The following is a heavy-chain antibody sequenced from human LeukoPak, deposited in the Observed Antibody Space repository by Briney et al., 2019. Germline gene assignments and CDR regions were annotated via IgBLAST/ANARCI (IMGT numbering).Heavy chain of an antibody. V-gene: IGHV4-59*01. J-gene: IGHJ4*02. Sequence: SETLSLTCTVSGGSISSYYWSWIRQPPGKGLEWIGYIYYSGSTNYNPSLKSRVTISVDTSKNQFSLKLSSVTAADTAVYYCARDKGVSGYYEYYFDYWGQGTLVTVSS. CDR1: GGSISSYY. D-gene: IGHD3-22*01. CDR2: IYYSGST. CDR3: ARDKGVSGYYEYYFDY.